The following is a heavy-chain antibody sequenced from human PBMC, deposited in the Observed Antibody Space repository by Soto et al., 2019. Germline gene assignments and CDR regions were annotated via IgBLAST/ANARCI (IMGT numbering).Heavy chain of an antibody. J-gene: IGHJ6*02. CDR1: GFTFSSYA. D-gene: IGHD5-12*01. CDR3: ARATPKGWLRFLDYYYGMDV. Sequence: QVQLVESGGGVVQPGRSLGLSCAASGFTFSSYAMHWVRQAPGKGLEWVAVISYDGSNKYYADSVKGRFTISRDNSKNTLYLQMNSLRAEDTAVYYCARATPKGWLRFLDYYYGMDVWGQGTTVTVSS. V-gene: IGHV3-30-3*01. CDR2: ISYDGSNK.